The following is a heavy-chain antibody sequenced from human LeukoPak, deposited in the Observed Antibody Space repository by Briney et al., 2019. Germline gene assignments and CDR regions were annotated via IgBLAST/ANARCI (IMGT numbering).Heavy chain of an antibody. CDR2: INPNSGGT. CDR3: ASSRVRGVRGYYYYYMDV. V-gene: IGHV1-2*02. CDR1: GYTFTGYY. Sequence: ASVKVSCKASGYTFTGYYMHWVRQAPGQGLEWMGWINPNSGGTNYAQKFQGRVTMTRDTSISTAYMELSRLRSDDTAVYYCASSRVRGVRGYYYYYMDVWGKGTTVTISS. D-gene: IGHD3-10*01. J-gene: IGHJ6*03.